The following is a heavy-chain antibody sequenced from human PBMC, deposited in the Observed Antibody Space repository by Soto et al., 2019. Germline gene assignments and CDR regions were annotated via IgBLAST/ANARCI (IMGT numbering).Heavy chain of an antibody. J-gene: IGHJ5*02. V-gene: IGHV1-18*01. Sequence: QVQLVQSGAEVKKPGASVKVSCKASGYTFTSYGISWVRQAPGQGLEWMGWISAYNGNTNYAQKLQGRVTMTTDTSTSPDNKDRRSLRSDDTPVYYGARLMKQQLGGAGWFDPWGQGTLGPVSS. D-gene: IGHD6-13*01. CDR2: ISAYNGNT. CDR3: ARLMKQQLGGAGWFDP. CDR1: GYTFTSYG.